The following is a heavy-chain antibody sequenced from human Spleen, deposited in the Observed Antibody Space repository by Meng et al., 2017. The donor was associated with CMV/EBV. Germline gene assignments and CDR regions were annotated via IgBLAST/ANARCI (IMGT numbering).Heavy chain of an antibody. V-gene: IGHV3-21*01. J-gene: IGHJ6*02. CDR2: ISSSSSYI. Sequence: GGSLRLSCAASGFTFSSYGMHWVRQAPGKGLEWVSSISSSSSYIYYADSVKGRFTISRDNAKNSLYLQMNSLRAEDTAVYYCARDPATGTPYAYYYYYGMDVWGQGTTVTVSS. CDR3: ARDPATGTPYAYYYYYGMDV. CDR1: GFTFSSYG. D-gene: IGHD1-1*01.